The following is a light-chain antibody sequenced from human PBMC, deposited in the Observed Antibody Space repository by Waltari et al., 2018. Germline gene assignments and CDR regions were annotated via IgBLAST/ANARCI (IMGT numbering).Light chain of an antibody. V-gene: IGKV3-15*01. CDR2: GAS. CDR3: QQYDKWPLT. CDR1: QRVGSE. J-gene: IGKJ4*01. Sequence: ETVMTQSPATLSVSPGERVTLSCRASQRVGSELDWYQHKFGQAPRRLIYGASTRPTGVPARFSGSGSGTDFTLTISSLQSEDLGLYYCQQYDKWPLTFGGGTKVAIK.